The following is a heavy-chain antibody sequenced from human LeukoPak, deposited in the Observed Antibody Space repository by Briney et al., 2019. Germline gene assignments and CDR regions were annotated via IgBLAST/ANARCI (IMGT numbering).Heavy chain of an antibody. CDR2: MNPNSGNT. D-gene: IGHD2-2*02. CDR3: ARGYCSSTSCYTFYYYYYGMDV. CDR1: GYTFTGYD. V-gene: IGHV1-8*01. Sequence: ASVKVSCKASGYTFTGYDINWVRQATGQGLEWMGWMNPNSGNTGYAQKFQGRVTMTRNTSISTAYMELSSLRSEDTAVYYCARGYCSSTSCYTFYYYYYGMDVWGQGTTVTVSS. J-gene: IGHJ6*02.